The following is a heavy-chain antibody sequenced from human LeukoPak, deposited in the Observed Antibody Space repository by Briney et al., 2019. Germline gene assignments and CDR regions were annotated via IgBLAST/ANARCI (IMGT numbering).Heavy chain of an antibody. V-gene: IGHV4-39*01. CDR3: ARVPYSSSWYGLIPYYFDY. Sequence: PSETLSLTCTVSGGSISSSSYYWGWIRQPPGKGLEWIGSIYYSGSTYYNPSLKGRVTISVDTSKNQFSLKLSSVTAADTAVYYCARVPYSSSWYGLIPYYFDYWGQGTLVTVSS. CDR1: GGSISSSSYY. D-gene: IGHD6-13*01. CDR2: IYYSGST. J-gene: IGHJ4*02.